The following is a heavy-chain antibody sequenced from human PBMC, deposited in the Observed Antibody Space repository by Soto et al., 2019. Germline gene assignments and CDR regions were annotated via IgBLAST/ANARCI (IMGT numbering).Heavy chain of an antibody. CDR3: AKRYYDFWSGTKGHFDY. CDR1: GFTFSSYA. J-gene: IGHJ4*02. Sequence: PGGSLRLSCAASGFTFSSYAMSWVRQAPGKGLEWVSAISGSGGSTYYADSVKGRFTISRDNSKNTLYLQMNSLRAEDTAVYYCAKRYYDFWSGTKGHFDYWGQGTLVTVSS. D-gene: IGHD3-3*01. V-gene: IGHV3-23*01. CDR2: ISGSGGST.